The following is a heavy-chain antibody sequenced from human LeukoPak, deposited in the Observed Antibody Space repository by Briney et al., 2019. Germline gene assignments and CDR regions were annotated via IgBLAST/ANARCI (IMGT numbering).Heavy chain of an antibody. CDR2: ISGSGGST. V-gene: IGHV3-23*01. D-gene: IGHD5-12*01. Sequence: GGSLRLSCAASGFTFSSYAMSWVRQAPGKGLEWVSAISGSGGSTYYADSVKGRFTISRDNSKNTLYLQMNSLRAEDTAIYYCAKGGGYEVLYDYWGQGTLVTVSS. CDR3: AKGGGYEVLYDY. CDR1: GFTFSSYA. J-gene: IGHJ4*02.